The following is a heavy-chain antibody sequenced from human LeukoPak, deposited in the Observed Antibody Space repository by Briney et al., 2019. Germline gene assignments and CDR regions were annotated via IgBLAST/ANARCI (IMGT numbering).Heavy chain of an antibody. CDR2: VSGDGGT. CDR1: GLVVTNNA. J-gene: IGHJ4*02. V-gene: IGHV3-23*01. D-gene: IGHD3-16*01. CDR3: ATLYHYHGAY. Sequence: GGSLRLSCVASGLVVTNNAMKWVRQAPGKGLEWVAAVSGDGGTYYADSVKGRFTISRDTSTNTVYLQMNSLKAEDTALYSCATLYHYHGAYWGQGALVTVSA.